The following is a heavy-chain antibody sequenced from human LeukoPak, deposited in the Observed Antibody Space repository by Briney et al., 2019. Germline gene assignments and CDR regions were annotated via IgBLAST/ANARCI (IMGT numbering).Heavy chain of an antibody. V-gene: IGHV4-34*01. Sequence: SETLSLTCAVYGESFSGYYCSWIRQPPRQGLERIGEINHSGSTNYNPSLKSRVTISVDTSKNQFSLKLSSVTAADTAVYYCARLDTMRSGSYNYYYYMDVWGKGTTVTIS. CDR2: INHSGST. CDR3: ARLDTMRSGSYNYYYYMDV. CDR1: GESFSGYY. J-gene: IGHJ6*03. D-gene: IGHD3-10*01.